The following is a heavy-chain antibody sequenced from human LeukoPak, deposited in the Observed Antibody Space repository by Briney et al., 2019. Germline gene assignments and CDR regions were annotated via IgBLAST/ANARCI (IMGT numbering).Heavy chain of an antibody. V-gene: IGHV4-30-2*01. Sequence: TSETLSLTCAVSGGSISSGGYSWSWIRQPPGKGLEWIGYIYHSGSTYYNPSLKSRVTISVGRSKNQFSLKLSSVTAADTAVYYCARGHSGSYYTAPLEYFQHWGQGTLVTVSS. D-gene: IGHD1-26*01. CDR1: GGSISSGGYS. J-gene: IGHJ1*01. CDR2: IYHSGST. CDR3: ARGHSGSYYTAPLEYFQH.